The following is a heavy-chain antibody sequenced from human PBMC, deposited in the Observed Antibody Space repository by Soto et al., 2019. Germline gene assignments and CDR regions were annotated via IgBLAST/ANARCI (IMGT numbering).Heavy chain of an antibody. CDR3: TATGSYYVEYIDY. D-gene: IGHD1-26*01. Sequence: PGGSLRLSCAASGFTFSNAWMSWVRQAPGKGLEWVGRIKSKTDGGTTDYAAPVKGRFTISRDDSKNTLYLQMNSLKTEDTAVYYCTATGSYYVEYIDYWGQGTLVTVSS. V-gene: IGHV3-15*01. CDR1: GFTFSNAW. CDR2: IKSKTDGGTT. J-gene: IGHJ4*02.